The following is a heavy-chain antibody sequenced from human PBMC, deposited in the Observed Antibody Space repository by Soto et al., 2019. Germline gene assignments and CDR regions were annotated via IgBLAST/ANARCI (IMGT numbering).Heavy chain of an antibody. V-gene: IGHV4-39*01. D-gene: IGHD3-3*01. CDR1: GGSISSSSYY. Sequence: PSETLSLTCTVSGGSISSSSYYWGWIRQPPGKGLEWIGSIYYSGSTYYNPSLKSRVTISVDTSKNQSSLKLSSVTAADTAVYYCARRAVLEWLLPGYYYYGMDVWGQGTTVTVSS. CDR2: IYYSGST. J-gene: IGHJ6*02. CDR3: ARRAVLEWLLPGYYYYGMDV.